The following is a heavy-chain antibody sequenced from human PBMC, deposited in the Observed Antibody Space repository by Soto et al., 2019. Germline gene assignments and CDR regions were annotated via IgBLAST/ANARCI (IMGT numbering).Heavy chain of an antibody. CDR2: IIPIFGTA. Sequence: GASVKVSCKASGVTFSSYAISWVRQAPGQGLEWMGGIIPIFGTANYAQKFQGRVTITADESTSTAYMELSSLRSEDTAVYYCARDLAVAGRERYYYYGMDVWGQGTTVTVSS. CDR3: ARDLAVAGRERYYYYGMDV. CDR1: GVTFSSYA. V-gene: IGHV1-69*13. J-gene: IGHJ6*02. D-gene: IGHD6-19*01.